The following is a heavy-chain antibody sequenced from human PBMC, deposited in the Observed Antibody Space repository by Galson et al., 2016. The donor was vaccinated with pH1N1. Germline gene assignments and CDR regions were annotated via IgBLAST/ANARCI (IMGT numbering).Heavy chain of an antibody. D-gene: IGHD1-26*01. V-gene: IGHV1-46*01. CDR1: GYAFTTFY. Sequence: VKVSCKASGYAFTTFYIHWVRQAPGEGLEWLGVIDPSNGGTTYAQKFQARITMTRDTSTSTVYLDLSRLRSEDTSVFCCIRDLGRRREFWGQGTLVTVSS. J-gene: IGHJ4*02. CDR2: IDPSNGGT. CDR3: IRDLGRRREF.